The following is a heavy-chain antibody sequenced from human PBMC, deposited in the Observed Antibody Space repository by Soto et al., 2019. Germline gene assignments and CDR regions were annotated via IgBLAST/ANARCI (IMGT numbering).Heavy chain of an antibody. CDR2: IYYSGST. D-gene: IGHD1-26*01. V-gene: IGHV4-31*03. CDR1: GSSISSGGYY. CDR3: ARAEGATSIWNYFDY. J-gene: IGHJ4*02. Sequence: PSETLSLTCTVSGSSISSGGYYWSWIRQHPGKGLEWIGYIYYSGSTYYNPSLKSRVTISVDTSKNQFSLKLSSVTAADTAVYYCARAEGATSIWNYFDYWGQGTLVTVSS.